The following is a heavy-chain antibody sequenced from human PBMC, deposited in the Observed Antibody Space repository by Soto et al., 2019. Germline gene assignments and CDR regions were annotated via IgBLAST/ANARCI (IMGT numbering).Heavy chain of an antibody. CDR1: GFTFSSYS. J-gene: IGHJ4*02. V-gene: IGHV3-48*01. Sequence: GGSLRLSCAASGFTFSSYSMNWVRQAPGKGLEWVSYISSSSSTIYYADSVKGRFTISRDNAKNSLYLQMNSLRAEDTAVYYCAREGGSGNYYFDYWGQGTLVTVSS. CDR3: AREGGSGNYYFDY. D-gene: IGHD3-10*01. CDR2: ISSSSSTI.